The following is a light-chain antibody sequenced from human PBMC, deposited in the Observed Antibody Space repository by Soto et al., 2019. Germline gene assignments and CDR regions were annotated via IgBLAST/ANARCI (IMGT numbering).Light chain of an antibody. Sequence: DIQMTPSPSTLSASVGDRVTITCRASQSISSWLAWYQQKPGKAPKLLIYDASSLESGVPSRFSGSGSGTEFTLTISSLQPDDFATYYCQKYNSYSRTFGQGTKGDIK. J-gene: IGKJ1*01. CDR1: QSISSW. CDR2: DAS. V-gene: IGKV1-5*01. CDR3: QKYNSYSRT.